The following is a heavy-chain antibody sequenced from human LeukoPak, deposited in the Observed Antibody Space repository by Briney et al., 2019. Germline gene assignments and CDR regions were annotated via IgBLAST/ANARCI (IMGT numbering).Heavy chain of an antibody. V-gene: IGHV4-59*12. J-gene: IGHJ4*02. D-gene: IGHD6-19*01. Sequence: SETLSLTCTVSGGSISSYYWSWIRQPPGKGLEWTGYIYYSGSTNYNPSLKSRVTISVDTSKNQFSLKLSSVTAADTAIYYCAGAVSGRFDYWGQGTLVTVSS. CDR1: GGSISSYY. CDR3: AGAVSGRFDY. CDR2: IYYSGST.